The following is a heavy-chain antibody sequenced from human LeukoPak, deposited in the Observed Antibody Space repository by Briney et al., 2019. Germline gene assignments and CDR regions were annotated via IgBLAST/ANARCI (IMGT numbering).Heavy chain of an antibody. D-gene: IGHD5-18*01. Sequence: GGSLRLSCAASGFTFSTYAMTWVRQAQGKGLEWVSSTSGSGRNTYYADSVKGRFTISRDNSKNTLYLQMNSLRAEDTAIYYCAKDPGSNSYGSFDNWGQGTLVTVSS. CDR2: TSGSGRNT. V-gene: IGHV3-23*01. J-gene: IGHJ4*02. CDR1: GFTFSTYA. CDR3: AKDPGSNSYGSFDN.